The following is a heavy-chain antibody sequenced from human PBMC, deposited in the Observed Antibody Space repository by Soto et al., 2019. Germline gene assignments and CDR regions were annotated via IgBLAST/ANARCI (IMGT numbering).Heavy chain of an antibody. D-gene: IGHD3-3*02. J-gene: IGHJ6*02. V-gene: IGHV3-21*01. CDR3: VKDEGIEAMDV. Sequence: PGGSLRLSCVTSGFTFSRNTMNWFRQAPGKGLEWVASITSSGSYVYYADSVKGRFSASRDNAKNPLSLQMDSLRPDDTAIYFCVKDEGIEAMDVWGQGTTVTVSS. CDR1: GFTFSRNT. CDR2: ITSSGSYV.